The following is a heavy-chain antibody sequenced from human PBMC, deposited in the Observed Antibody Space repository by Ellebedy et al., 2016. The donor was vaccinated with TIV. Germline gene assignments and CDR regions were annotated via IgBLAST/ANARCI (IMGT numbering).Heavy chain of an antibody. V-gene: IGHV3-7*01. CDR1: GFPFSSFW. CDR2: TKEDGSEK. Sequence: GESLKISCAASGFPFSSFWMSWVRQAPGKGLEWVANTKEDGSEKYYVYSVRGRFTISRDNAKNSLYLQMNSLRAEDTAVYYCARDRGYDTFDYWGQGILVTVSS. CDR3: ARDRGYDTFDY. J-gene: IGHJ4*02. D-gene: IGHD5-12*01.